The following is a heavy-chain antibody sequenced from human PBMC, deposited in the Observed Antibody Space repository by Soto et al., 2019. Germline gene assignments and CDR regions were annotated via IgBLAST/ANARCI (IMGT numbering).Heavy chain of an antibody. CDR3: AKVPLGYSISTSCFPYYYYGMDV. D-gene: IGHD2-2*01. J-gene: IGHJ6*02. V-gene: IGHV1-3*01. Sequence: ASVKVSCKASGYSFSSYAMHWVRQAPGQRLEWMGWINVGNGNTEYSQKFQGRVTITRDTSAITAYMELSSLRAEDTAVYYCAKVPLGYSISTSCFPYYYYGMDVWGQGTTVTVSS. CDR2: INVGNGNT. CDR1: GYSFSSYA.